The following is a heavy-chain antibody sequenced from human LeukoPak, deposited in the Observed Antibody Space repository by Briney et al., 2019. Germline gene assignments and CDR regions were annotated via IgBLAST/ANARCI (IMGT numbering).Heavy chain of an antibody. D-gene: IGHD6-13*01. J-gene: IGHJ4*02. CDR2: INPNSGGT. CDR1: GYTFTGYY. Sequence: ASVKVSCKASGYTFTGYYMHWVRQAPGQGLEWMGWINPNSGGTNYAQKFQGRVTMTRDTSISTAYMELSRLRSDDTAVYYCARDRGAYTAAGHHDHFDYWGQGTLVTVSS. V-gene: IGHV1-2*02. CDR3: ARDRGAYTAAGHHDHFDY.